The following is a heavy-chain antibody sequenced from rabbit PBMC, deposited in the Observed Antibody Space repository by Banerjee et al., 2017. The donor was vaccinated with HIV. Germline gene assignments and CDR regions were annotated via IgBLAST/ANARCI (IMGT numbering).Heavy chain of an antibody. V-gene: IGHV1S45*01. CDR1: GFSFSNKYV. J-gene: IGHJ4*01. D-gene: IGHD6-1*01. Sequence: LEESGGDLVKPEGSLTLTCTASGFSFSNKYVMCWVRQAPGKGLEWIACINTGTGDTYYATWAEGRFTISKTSSTTVALQMTSLTAADTATYFCARGVDGYGYNLNLWGQGTLVTVS. CDR2: INTGTGDT. CDR3: ARGVDGYGYNLNL.